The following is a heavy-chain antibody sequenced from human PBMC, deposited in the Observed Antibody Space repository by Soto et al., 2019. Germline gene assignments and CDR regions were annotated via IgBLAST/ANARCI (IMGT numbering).Heavy chain of an antibody. CDR1: GFTFSIYA. V-gene: IGHV3-30-3*01. D-gene: IGHD1-26*01. Sequence: GSLRISCSASGFTFSIYAIHWVRQAPGKGLEWVAVISYDGSNKYYADSVKGRFTISRDNSKNTLYLQMNSLRAEDTAVYYCAKDPRYSGSYRYFDYWGQGTLVTVSS. CDR3: AKDPRYSGSYRYFDY. CDR2: ISYDGSNK. J-gene: IGHJ4*02.